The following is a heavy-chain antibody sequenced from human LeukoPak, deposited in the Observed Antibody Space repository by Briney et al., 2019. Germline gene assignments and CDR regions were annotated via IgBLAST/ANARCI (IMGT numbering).Heavy chain of an antibody. J-gene: IGHJ4*02. Sequence: PSQTLSLTCTVSGGSITITSYYWSWIRQQPGQGLEWIGYIYYTGSTYYNPSLKSRVTISVDTSKNQFSLKLSSVTAADTAVYYCARLYGSGKNYFDYWVQGALVTVSS. CDR2: IYYTGST. CDR1: GGSITITSYY. CDR3: ARLYGSGKNYFDY. D-gene: IGHD3-10*01. V-gene: IGHV4-31*03.